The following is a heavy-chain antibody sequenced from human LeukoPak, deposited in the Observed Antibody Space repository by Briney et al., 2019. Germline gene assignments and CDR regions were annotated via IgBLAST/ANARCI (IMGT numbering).Heavy chain of an antibody. Sequence: PGRSLRLSCAASGFTFNDHAMHWVRQAPGKGLEWVSGISWHSGTIDYADSVKGRFTISRDNAKNSLYLQMNSLRAEDTACYYCAKETSGRDFDYWGQGTLVAVSS. CDR1: GFTFNDHA. CDR2: ISWHSGTI. CDR3: AKETSGRDFDY. V-gene: IGHV3-9*01. D-gene: IGHD2-2*01. J-gene: IGHJ4*02.